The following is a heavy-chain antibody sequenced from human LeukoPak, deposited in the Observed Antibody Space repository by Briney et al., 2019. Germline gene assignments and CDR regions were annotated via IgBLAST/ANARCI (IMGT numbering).Heavy chain of an antibody. D-gene: IGHD3-3*01. CDR3: AKDLLGSGYPFDY. J-gene: IGHJ4*02. V-gene: IGHV3-23*01. CDR2: ISGSAGSR. CDR1: GFTFSSYG. Sequence: GGSLRLSCVASGFTFSSYGMTWVRQAPGKGLEWVSGISGSAGSRNYADSVKGRFTISRDNSKNTLYLQMNSLRAEDTAVYYCAKDLLGSGYPFDYWGQGTLVTVSS.